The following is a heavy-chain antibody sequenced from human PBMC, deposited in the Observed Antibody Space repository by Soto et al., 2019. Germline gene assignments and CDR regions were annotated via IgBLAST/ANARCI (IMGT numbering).Heavy chain of an antibody. CDR3: ARREAGSGSYYYYYYGMDV. D-gene: IGHD1-26*01. J-gene: IGHJ6*02. CDR2: IIPILGIA. CDR1: GGTFSSYT. Sequence: ASVKVSCKASGGTFSSYTISWGRRAPGQGLEWMGRIIPILGIANYAQKFQGRVTITADKSTSTAYMELSSLRSEDTAVYDCARREAGSGSYYYYYYGMDVWGQGTTVTVSS. V-gene: IGHV1-69*02.